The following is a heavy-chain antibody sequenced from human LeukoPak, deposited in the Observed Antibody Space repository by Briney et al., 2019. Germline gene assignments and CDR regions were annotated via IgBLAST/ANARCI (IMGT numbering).Heavy chain of an antibody. D-gene: IGHD1-26*01. Sequence: GGSLRLSCAASGFTFSSYWMSWVRQAPGKGLEWVSYIGSGDNIYYADSVKGRFTISRDYTGNSVSLQMNSLRAEDTAVYYCTRARSSGRYWGSMYAFDIWGQGTMVTVSS. J-gene: IGHJ3*02. CDR2: IGSGDNI. CDR3: TRARSSGRYWGSMYAFDI. CDR1: GFTFSSYW. V-gene: IGHV3-21*05.